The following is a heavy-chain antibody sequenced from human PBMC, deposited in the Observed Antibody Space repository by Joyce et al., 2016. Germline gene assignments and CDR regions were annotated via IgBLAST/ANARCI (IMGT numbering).Heavy chain of an antibody. D-gene: IGHD4-17*01. CDR1: GFTVSGNY. CDR2: IYTGGRT. CDR3: ARDIAYGDYAFDI. Sequence: EVHLVESGGSLVQPGGSLRLSCVACGFTVSGNYMNWVRQAPGKVLGWVSVIYTGGRTYYADSVKGRYTISRDNTKNSLYLQMNFVRADDTAVYYWARDIAYGDYAFDIWGQGTMVTVSS. J-gene: IGHJ3*02. V-gene: IGHV3-66*01.